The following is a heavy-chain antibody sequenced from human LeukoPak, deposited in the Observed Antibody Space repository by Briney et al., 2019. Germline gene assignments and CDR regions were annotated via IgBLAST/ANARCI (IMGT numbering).Heavy chain of an antibody. CDR1: GGTFSSYA. V-gene: IGHV1-69*13. Sequence: ASVKVSCMASGGTFSSYAISWVRQAPGQGLEWMGGIIPIFGTANYAQKFQGRVTITADESTSTAYMELSSLRSEDTAVYYCARGLVALRFLEWHDWGQGTLVTVSS. J-gene: IGHJ4*02. CDR2: IIPIFGTA. D-gene: IGHD3-3*01. CDR3: ARGLVALRFLEWHD.